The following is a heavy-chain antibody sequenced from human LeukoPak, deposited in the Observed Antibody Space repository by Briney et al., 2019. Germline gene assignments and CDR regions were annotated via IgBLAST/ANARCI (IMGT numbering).Heavy chain of an antibody. CDR2: ISASGDST. CDR3: VKDPPRITIFGALHY. Sequence: GGSLRLSCAASGFTFSSYVMSWVRQAPGKGLEWVSGISASGDSTYYADSVKGRFTISRDNSKNTLYLQMNSLRAEDTAVYYCVKDPPRITIFGALHYWGQGTLVTVSS. J-gene: IGHJ4*02. V-gene: IGHV3-23*01. D-gene: IGHD3-3*01. CDR1: GFTFSSYV.